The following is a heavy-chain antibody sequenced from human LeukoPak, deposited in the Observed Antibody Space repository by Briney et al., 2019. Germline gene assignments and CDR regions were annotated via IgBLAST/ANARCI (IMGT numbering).Heavy chain of an antibody. J-gene: IGHJ4*02. Sequence: GVSVKVSCKASGYTFTSYGISWVRQAPGQGLEWMGIINPSGGSTSYAQKFQGRVTMTRDTSTSTVYMELSSLRSEDTAVYYCASLGSSGYYFDYWGQGTLVTVSS. V-gene: IGHV1-46*01. CDR1: GYTFTSYG. CDR3: ASLGSSGYYFDY. CDR2: INPSGGST. D-gene: IGHD3-22*01.